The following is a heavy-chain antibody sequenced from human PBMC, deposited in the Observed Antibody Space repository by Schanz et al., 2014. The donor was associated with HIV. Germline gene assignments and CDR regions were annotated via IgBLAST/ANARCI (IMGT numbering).Heavy chain of an antibody. Sequence: DVQILESGGGLVQPGGSRRLSCAVSGLPFSTSAMSWVRQAPGKGLEWVSDISGSGSSTYYADSVKGRFTISRDNSKNTLYLQMNSLRVEDTAVYYCAREIDSSSWPHWGQGTLVTVSS. D-gene: IGHD6-13*01. V-gene: IGHV3-23*01. CDR3: AREIDSSSWPH. CDR2: ISGSGSST. CDR1: GLPFSTSA. J-gene: IGHJ4*02.